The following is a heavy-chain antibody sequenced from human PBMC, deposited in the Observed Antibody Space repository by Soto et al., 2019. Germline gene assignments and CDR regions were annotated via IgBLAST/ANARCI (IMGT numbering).Heavy chain of an antibody. Sequence: SGPTLVKPTQTLTLTCTFSGFSLSTSGMCVSWIRQPPGKALEWLARIDWDDDKYYSTSLKTRLTISKDTSKNQVVLTMTNMDPVDTATYYCARNQAVAGTVSWFDPWGQGTLVTVSS. D-gene: IGHD6-19*01. CDR2: IDWDDDK. CDR1: GFSLSTSGMC. V-gene: IGHV2-70*11. CDR3: ARNQAVAGTVSWFDP. J-gene: IGHJ5*02.